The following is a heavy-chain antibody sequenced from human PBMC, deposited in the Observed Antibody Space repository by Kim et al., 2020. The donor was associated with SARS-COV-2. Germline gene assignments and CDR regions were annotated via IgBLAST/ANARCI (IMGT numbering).Heavy chain of an antibody. CDR2: IYYSGST. CDR3: ARARGVRGVIPFDP. D-gene: IGHD3-10*01. Sequence: SETLSLTCTVSGDSISSGGYYWSWIRQHPGKGLEWIGYIYYSGSTYYNPSLKSRVSISVDTSKNQFSLNLTSVTAADTAIYYCARARGVRGVIPFDPCGLATLLTVS. CDR1: GDSISSGGYY. J-gene: IGHJ5*02. V-gene: IGHV4-31*03.